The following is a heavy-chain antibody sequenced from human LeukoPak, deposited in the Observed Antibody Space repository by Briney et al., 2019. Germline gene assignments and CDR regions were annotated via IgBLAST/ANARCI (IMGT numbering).Heavy chain of an antibody. V-gene: IGHV3-30*18. CDR2: ISYDGSNK. CDR1: GFTFSSYG. D-gene: IGHD3-3*01. J-gene: IGHJ4*02. Sequence: PGGSLRLSCAASGFTFSSYGMHWVRQAPGKGLEWVAVISYDGSNKYYADSVKGRFTISRDNSKNTLYLQMNSLRAEDTAVYYCAKGSYDFWSDMGGFDYWGQGTLVTVSS. CDR3: AKGSYDFWSDMGGFDY.